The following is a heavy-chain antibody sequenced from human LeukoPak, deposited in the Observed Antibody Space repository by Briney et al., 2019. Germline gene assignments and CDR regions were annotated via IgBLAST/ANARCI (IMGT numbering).Heavy chain of an antibody. CDR2: INPNSGGT. CDR1: GYTFTGYY. CDR3: ARHREIATGDFDY. V-gene: IGHV1-2*02. Sequence: GASVKVSCKASGYTFTGYYMHWVRQAPGQGLEWMGWINPNSGGTNYAQQFQGRVTMTRDTSISTAYMELSRLRSDDTAVYYCARHREIATGDFDYWGQGTLVTVSS. J-gene: IGHJ4*02. D-gene: IGHD2-21*01.